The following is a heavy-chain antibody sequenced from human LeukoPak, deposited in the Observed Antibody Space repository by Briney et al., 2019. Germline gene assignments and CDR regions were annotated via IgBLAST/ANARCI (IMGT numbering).Heavy chain of an antibody. V-gene: IGHV3-20*04. CDR2: VNWDGDST. J-gene: IGHJ4*02. CDR3: ARPTNTAMVPYYFDY. CDR1: GFTFDDYG. D-gene: IGHD5-18*01. Sequence: PGGSLRLSCAASGFTFDDYGMSWVRQAPGKGLEWVSGVNWDGDSTGYADSVKGRFTISRDNAQNSLYLQMNSLRAEDTALYYCARPTNTAMVPYYFDYWGQGTLVTVSS.